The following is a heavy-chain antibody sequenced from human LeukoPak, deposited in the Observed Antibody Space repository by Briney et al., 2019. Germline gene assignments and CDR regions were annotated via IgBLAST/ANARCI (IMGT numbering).Heavy chain of an antibody. CDR2: IYYSGST. D-gene: IGHD7-27*01. J-gene: IGHJ4*02. Sequence: SQTLSLTCTVSGGSISSGGYYWSWIRQHPGKGLEWIGYIYYSGSTYYNPSLKSRVTISVDTSKNQFSLKLSSVTAADTAVYYCAREVIGTGDFDYRGQGTLVTVSS. CDR1: GGSISSGGYY. CDR3: AREVIGTGDFDY. V-gene: IGHV4-31*03.